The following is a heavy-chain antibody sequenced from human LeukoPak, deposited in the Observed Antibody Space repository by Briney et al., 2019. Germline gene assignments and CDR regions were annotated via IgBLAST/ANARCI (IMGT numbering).Heavy chain of an antibody. CDR1: GYSFTNYW. CDR3: ARHAFHNDNSDYYFAH. Sequence: GESLKISCKGSGYSFTNYWIGWVRQMPGKGLEWVGLIYPGESDIRYSPSSQGQVTISADKSISTAYLQWSSLRASDTAMYYCARHAFHNDNSDYYFAHWGQGTLVTVSS. CDR2: IYPGESDI. J-gene: IGHJ4*02. V-gene: IGHV5-51*01. D-gene: IGHD3-22*01.